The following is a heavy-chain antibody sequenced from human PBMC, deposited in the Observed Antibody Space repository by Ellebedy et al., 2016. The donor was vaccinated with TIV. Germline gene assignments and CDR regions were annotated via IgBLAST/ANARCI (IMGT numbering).Heavy chain of an antibody. CDR1: GGSISSGGYY. CDR3: ARDCAAPYVRAFDN. CDR2: IYYSGST. D-gene: IGHD6-6*01. J-gene: IGHJ3*02. Sequence: SETLSLXCTVSGGSISSGGYYWSWVRQHPGKGLEWIGYIYYSGSTYYNPSLKSRVTISIDTSENQFPLKLSSVTAADTAVYYCARDCAAPYVRAFDNWGQGTMVTVSS. V-gene: IGHV4-31*03.